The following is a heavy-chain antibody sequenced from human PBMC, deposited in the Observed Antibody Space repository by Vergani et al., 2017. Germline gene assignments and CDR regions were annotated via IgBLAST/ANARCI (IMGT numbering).Heavy chain of an antibody. CDR3: TGVYPYYGWGREDWFDP. Sequence: QVQLVQSGAEVKKPGSSVKVSCKASGGTFSSHAITWVRQAPGQGLEWMGGIIPIFGTANYAQKFQGRVTITADDFTSTAYMELSSLRSEDTAVYYCTGVYPYYGWGREDWFDPWGQGTLVTVSS. V-gene: IGHV1-69*01. J-gene: IGHJ5*02. D-gene: IGHD3-10*01. CDR2: IIPIFGTA. CDR1: GGTFSSHA.